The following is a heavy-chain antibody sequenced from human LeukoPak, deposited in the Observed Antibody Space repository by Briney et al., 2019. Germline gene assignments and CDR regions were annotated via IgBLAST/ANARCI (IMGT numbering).Heavy chain of an antibody. Sequence: GGTLRLSCAASGFTFSTYGMSWVRQAPGKGLEWVSSISSSGVNTYYADSVKGRFTISRDNSKNTLYLQMNSLRAEDTAIYYCAKNGDRGAYCTGGTCYPYFYYYMDVWGKGTTVTI. CDR2: ISSSGVNT. CDR3: AKNGDRGAYCTGGTCYPYFYYYMDV. D-gene: IGHD2-15*01. CDR1: GFTFSTYG. V-gene: IGHV3-23*01. J-gene: IGHJ6*03.